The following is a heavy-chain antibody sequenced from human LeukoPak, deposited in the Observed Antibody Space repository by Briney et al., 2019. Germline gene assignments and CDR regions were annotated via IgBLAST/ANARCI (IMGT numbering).Heavy chain of an antibody. CDR3: ARDQWLASCPSCAALDI. J-gene: IGHJ3*02. Sequence: GGPLRLFCAASGFPFSSYSMNWLRQAPRKGVEGVSSISSCRSYIYYGDSVNGRFTNSRDNAMNSLDLQMNSLRAEDTAVYYCARDQWLASCPSCAALDIWVQGTMVTVSS. V-gene: IGHV3-21*01. CDR1: GFPFSSYS. CDR2: ISSCRSYI. D-gene: IGHD6-19*01.